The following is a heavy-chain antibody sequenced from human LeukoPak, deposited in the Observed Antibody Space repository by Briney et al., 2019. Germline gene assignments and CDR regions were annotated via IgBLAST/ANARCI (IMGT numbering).Heavy chain of an antibody. CDR1: GYTFTSYY. V-gene: IGHV1-46*01. CDR2: INPSGGST. Sequence: ASVKVSCKASGYTFTSYYMHWVRQAPGQGLEWMGIINPSGGSTSYAQKFQGRVTMTRDTSTSTVYMELSSLRSEDTAKYYHAKEWIGTAKPRTYYYYGMDPWGQGTTVTVSS. D-gene: IGHD5-18*01. CDR3: AKEWIGTAKPRTYYYYGMDP. J-gene: IGHJ6*02.